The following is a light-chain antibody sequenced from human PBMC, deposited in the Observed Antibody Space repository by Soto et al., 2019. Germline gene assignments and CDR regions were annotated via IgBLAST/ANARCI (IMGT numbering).Light chain of an antibody. V-gene: IGKV3-20*01. J-gene: IGKJ1*01. Sequence: EIVLTQSPGTLSLSPGERATLSCRASQSVSSSYLAWYQQKPGQAPRLLIYGASSRATGIPDRFSGSRSGTDFTLTISRLEPEDFAMHYCQQYGSPPETFGQGTKVEIK. CDR3: QQYGSPPET. CDR2: GAS. CDR1: QSVSSSY.